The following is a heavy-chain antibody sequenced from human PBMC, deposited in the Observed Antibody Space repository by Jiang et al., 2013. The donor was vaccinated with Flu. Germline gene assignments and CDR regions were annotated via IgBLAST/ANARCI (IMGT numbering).Heavy chain of an antibody. J-gene: IGHJ4*02. D-gene: IGHD1-14*01. CDR2: IYWDDER. CDR1: GFSLATNGVG. V-gene: IGHV2-5*02. Sequence: TLTCTFSGFSLATNGVGVGWVRQPPGKALEWLALIYWDDERRFSPSLRSRLTIVKDTSENQVVLIMTNMAPLDTATYYCAHTITDIHGGLDYWGPGTRVTVSS. CDR3: AHTITDIHGGLDY.